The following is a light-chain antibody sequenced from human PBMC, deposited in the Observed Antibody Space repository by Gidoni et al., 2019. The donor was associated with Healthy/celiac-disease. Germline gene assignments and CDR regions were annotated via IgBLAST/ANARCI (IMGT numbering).Light chain of an antibody. CDR3: QQSYSTPPIT. V-gene: IGKV1-39*01. Sequence: DIQMTQSPSSLSASVGDTVTITCRASQSISSYLNWYQQKPGKAPKLLIYAASRWQSGVPSRFSGSGSGTDFTLTISSLQPEDFATYYCQQSYSTPPITFGQXTRLEIK. CDR1: QSISSY. CDR2: AAS. J-gene: IGKJ5*01.